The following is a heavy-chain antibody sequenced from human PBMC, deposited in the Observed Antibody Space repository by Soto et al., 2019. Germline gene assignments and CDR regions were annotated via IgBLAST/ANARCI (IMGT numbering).Heavy chain of an antibody. V-gene: IGHV3-23*01. J-gene: IGHJ4*02. CDR2: ISGSGGST. CDR1: GFTFSSYA. Sequence: GGSLRLSCAASGFTFSSYAMSWVRQAPGKGLEWVSGISGSGGSTYYADSVKGRFTISRDNSKNTLYLQMNSLRAEDAAVYYYSKDTPPTPVGYSDYWGQGTLVTVSS. D-gene: IGHD2-15*01. CDR3: SKDTPPTPVGYSDY.